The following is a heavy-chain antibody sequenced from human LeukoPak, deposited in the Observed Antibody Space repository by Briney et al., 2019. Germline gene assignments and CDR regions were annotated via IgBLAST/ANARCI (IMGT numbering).Heavy chain of an antibody. J-gene: IGHJ6*03. CDR1: GSTFSRNW. Sequence: GGSLRLSCAASGSTFSRNWIHWVRQTPGKGLVWVSRINGDGSATTYADSVAGRFTISRDNAKNTIYLQMTSLRAEDTAVYYGARGVRGIISYYYYYMDLWGKGTTVTVSS. V-gene: IGHV3-74*01. CDR3: ARGVRGIISYYYYYMDL. D-gene: IGHD3-10*01. CDR2: INGDGSAT.